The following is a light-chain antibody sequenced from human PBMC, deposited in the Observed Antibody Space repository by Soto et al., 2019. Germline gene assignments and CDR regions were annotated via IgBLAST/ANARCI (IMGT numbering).Light chain of an antibody. Sequence: DIVMTQSPLSLPVTPGESASISCRSSQSLLHSNGYNYSDWYLQKPGQSPQLLIYLGSNRASGVPDRFSGSGSGTDFTLKISRVEAEDVGVYYCMQALQTPLTFGGGTKVEIK. CDR3: MQALQTPLT. J-gene: IGKJ4*01. CDR1: QSLLHSNGYNY. V-gene: IGKV2-28*01. CDR2: LGS.